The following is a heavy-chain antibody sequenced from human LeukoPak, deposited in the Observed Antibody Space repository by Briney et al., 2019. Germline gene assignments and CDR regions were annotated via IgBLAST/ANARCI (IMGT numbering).Heavy chain of an antibody. V-gene: IGHV3-30*04. J-gene: IGHJ3*02. CDR3: ARGFDTNAFDI. D-gene: IGHD3-3*01. CDR1: GFTFNAYT. CDR2: ISNDGSNK. Sequence: PGGSLRLSCAASGFTFNAYTMHWVRQAPGKGLEWVARISNDGSNKYYTDSVKGRFTISRDSSENTVYLQMNSLRTEDTALYYCARGFDTNAFDIWGQGTLVTVSS.